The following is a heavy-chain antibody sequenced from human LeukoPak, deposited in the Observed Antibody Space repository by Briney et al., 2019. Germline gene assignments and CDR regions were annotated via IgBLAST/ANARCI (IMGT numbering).Heavy chain of an antibody. V-gene: IGHV4-59*08. CDR2: IYYSGST. CDR3: GRVWVWEYWSGCSYYSPIYSDY. J-gene: IGHJ4*02. CDR1: GGSTSIYM. D-gene: IGHD2-15*01. Sequence: PSETLSLTCMVSGGSTSIYMWCCIRQPPGKGLEWIGYIYYSGSTNYNPSLKSRVTISVDTSKNQFSLKLSSVTAAEKAVYYCGRVWVWEYWSGCSYYSPIYSDYWGQGTLVTVSS.